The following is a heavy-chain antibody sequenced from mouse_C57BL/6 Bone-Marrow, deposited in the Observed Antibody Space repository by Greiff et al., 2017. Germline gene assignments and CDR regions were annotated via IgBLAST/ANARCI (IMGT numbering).Heavy chain of an antibody. V-gene: IGHV1-76*01. D-gene: IGHD1-1*01. CDR2: IYPGSGNT. CDR1: GYTFTDYY. CDR3: ARNYYGSVVDV. J-gene: IGHJ1*03. Sequence: VQLQESGAELVRPGASVKLSCKASGYTFTDYYINWVKQRPGQGLEWIARIYPGSGNTYYNEKFKGKATLTAEKSSSTAYMQLSSLTSEDSAVYFCARNYYGSVVDVWGTGTTVTVSS.